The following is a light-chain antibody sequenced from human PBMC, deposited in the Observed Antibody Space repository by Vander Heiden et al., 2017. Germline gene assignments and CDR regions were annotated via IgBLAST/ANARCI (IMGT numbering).Light chain of an antibody. CDR2: DAS. J-gene: IGKJ3*01. V-gene: IGKV3-20*01. Sequence: EIVLTQSPGTLSLSPGERATLSCRASQSVSSSYLAWYQQKPGQAPRLLIYDASSRATGIPDRFSGSGSGTDFTLTISRLEPEDFAVYYCQQYGSSSGFTFGPGTKVDIK. CDR1: QSVSSSY. CDR3: QQYGSSSGFT.